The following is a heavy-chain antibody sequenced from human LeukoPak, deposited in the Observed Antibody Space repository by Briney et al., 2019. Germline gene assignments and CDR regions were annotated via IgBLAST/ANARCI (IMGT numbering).Heavy chain of an antibody. CDR3: AKMIGSYSPIDY. D-gene: IGHD1-26*01. J-gene: IGHJ4*02. CDR1: GFTFSSYA. Sequence: GGSLRLSCAASGFTFSSYAMSWVRRAPGKGLELVSAISGSGGSTYYADSVKGRFTISRDNSKNTLYLQMNSLRAEDTAVYYCAKMIGSYSPIDYWGQGTLVTVSS. CDR2: ISGSGGST. V-gene: IGHV3-23*01.